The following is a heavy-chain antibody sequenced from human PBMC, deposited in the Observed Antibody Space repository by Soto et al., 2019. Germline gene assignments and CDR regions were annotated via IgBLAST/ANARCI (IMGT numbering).Heavy chain of an antibody. CDR1: EFTFINAG. Sequence: PGGSNRVSSAAAEFTFINAGRSWVRKNPGKGLEWVGRIKSKTDGGTTDYAAPVKGRFTISRDDSKNTLYLQMNSLKTEDTAVYYCTTASPWELYHWGQGTLVTVSS. CDR3: TTASPWELYH. CDR2: IKSKTDGGTT. D-gene: IGHD1-26*01. V-gene: IGHV3-15*01. J-gene: IGHJ5*02.